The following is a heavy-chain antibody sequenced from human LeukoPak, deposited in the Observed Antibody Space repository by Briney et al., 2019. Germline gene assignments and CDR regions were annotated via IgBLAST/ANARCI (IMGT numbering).Heavy chain of an antibody. D-gene: IGHD5-18*01. CDR3: ARDRIGGYSYDYYYYYGVDV. V-gene: IGHV4-61*02. CDR1: GGSISSGSYY. J-gene: IGHJ6*02. Sequence: SQTLSLTCTVSGGSISSGSYYWSWIRQPAGKGLEWIGRIYTSGSTNYNPSLKSRVTISVDTSKNQFSLKLSSVTAADTAVYYCARDRIGGYSYDYYYYYGVDVWGQGTTVTVSS. CDR2: IYTSGST.